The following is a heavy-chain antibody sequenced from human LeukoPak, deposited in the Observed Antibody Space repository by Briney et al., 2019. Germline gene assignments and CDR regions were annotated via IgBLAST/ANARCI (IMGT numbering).Heavy chain of an antibody. D-gene: IGHD4-23*01. CDR1: GGSISSGGYY. Sequence: SQTLSLTCTVSGGSISSGGYYWSWIRQHPGKGLEWIGYIYYSGSTYYNPSLKSRVTISVDTSKNQFSLKLSSVTAADTAVYYCARVGYGGNLRPYYFDYWGQGTLVTVSS. J-gene: IGHJ4*02. V-gene: IGHV4-31*03. CDR3: ARVGYGGNLRPYYFDY. CDR2: IYYSGST.